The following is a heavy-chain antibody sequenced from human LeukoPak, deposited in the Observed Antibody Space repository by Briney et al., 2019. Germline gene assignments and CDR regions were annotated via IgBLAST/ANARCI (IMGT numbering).Heavy chain of an antibody. CDR1: GFTFSRYA. Sequence: PGGSLRLSCAASGFTFSRYAMSWVRQAPGKGLEWLSYISGNSGDTNYADSVKGRFTISRDNAKNSLYLQMNSLRVEDTAVYYCARDPRTVRIWGQGTLVTVSS. D-gene: IGHD1-1*01. CDR2: ISGNSGDT. V-gene: IGHV3-21*05. J-gene: IGHJ4*02. CDR3: ARDPRTVRI.